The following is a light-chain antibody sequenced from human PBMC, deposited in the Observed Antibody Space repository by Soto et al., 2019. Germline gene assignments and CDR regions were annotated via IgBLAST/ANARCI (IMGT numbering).Light chain of an antibody. CDR3: QQYHSSPRT. Sequence: IMLTQSPGTLSLSPGERATLSYRASQSVSSTYLAWYQQKPGQAPRLLIYGASSRATGIPDRFSGSGSGTDFTLTISRLEPEDFAVYYCQQYHSSPRTFGQGTKVDIK. J-gene: IGKJ1*01. CDR2: GAS. V-gene: IGKV3-20*01. CDR1: QSVSSTY.